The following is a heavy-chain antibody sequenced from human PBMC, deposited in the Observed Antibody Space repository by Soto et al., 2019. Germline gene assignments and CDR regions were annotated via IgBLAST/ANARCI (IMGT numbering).Heavy chain of an antibody. J-gene: IGHJ6*02. CDR2: IYYSGST. V-gene: IGHV4-30-4*01. D-gene: IGHD3-22*01. CDR1: GGSISSGDYY. Sequence: TSATLSITCTVSGGSISSGDYYWSWIRQPPGKGLEWIGYIYYSGSTYYNPSLKSRVTISVDTSKNQFSLKLSSVTAADTAVYYCVGSSSGYSETNYYYGMDVWGQGTTVTVSS. CDR3: VGSSSGYSETNYYYGMDV.